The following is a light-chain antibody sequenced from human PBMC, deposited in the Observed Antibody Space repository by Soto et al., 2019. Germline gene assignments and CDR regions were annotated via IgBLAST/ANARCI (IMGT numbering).Light chain of an antibody. CDR1: QSVSIY. J-gene: IGKJ5*01. Sequence: EIVLAQSPATLSLSPGERATLSCRASQSVSIYLAWYQQKPGQAPRLLIYDASNRATGIPARFSGSGSGTDFTLTISSLEXEDFAVYYCQQRSNWPPKITFGQGTRLEIK. V-gene: IGKV3-11*01. CDR3: QQRSNWPPKIT. CDR2: DAS.